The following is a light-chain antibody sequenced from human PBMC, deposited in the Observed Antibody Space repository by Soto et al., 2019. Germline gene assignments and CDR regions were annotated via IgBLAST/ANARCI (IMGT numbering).Light chain of an antibody. CDR1: SSDVGSYNL. CDR3: CSYAGSSTFYV. Sequence: QSVLTQPASVSGSPGQSITISCTGTSSDVGSYNLVSWYQQHPGKAPKLMIYEVSKRPSGVSNRFSGSKSGNTASLTISALQAEDEADYYCCSYAGSSTFYVFGTGTKVTVL. CDR2: EVS. V-gene: IGLV2-23*02. J-gene: IGLJ1*01.